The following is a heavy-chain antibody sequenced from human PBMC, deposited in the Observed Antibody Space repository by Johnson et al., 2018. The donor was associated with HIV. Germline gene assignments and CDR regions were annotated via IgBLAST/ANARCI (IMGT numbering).Heavy chain of an antibody. D-gene: IGHD1-7*01. V-gene: IGHV3-NL1*01. Sequence: QVQLVESGGGVVQPGGSLRLSCAASGFTFSSYAMHWVRQAPGKGLEWVSVIYSGGYTYSADSVKGRFTISRDNSKNTLYLQMNSLRAEDTAVYYCARDRIPYNWNYEGDAFDIWGQGTMVTVSS. CDR3: ARDRIPYNWNYEGDAFDI. CDR1: GFTFSSYA. CDR2: IYSGGYT. J-gene: IGHJ3*02.